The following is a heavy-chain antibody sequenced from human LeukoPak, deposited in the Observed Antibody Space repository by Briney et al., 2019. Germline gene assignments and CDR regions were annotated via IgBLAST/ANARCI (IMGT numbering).Heavy chain of an antibody. CDR2: IYPDDSDT. J-gene: IGHJ6*02. CDR1: GFSSTNYW. CDR3: ARSAGGRDGYNPYYYYGMDV. D-gene: IGHD5-24*01. V-gene: IGHV5-51*01. Sequence: GESLKISCKGFGFSSTNYWIGWVRQLPGKGLEWMGIIYPDDSDTRYSPSFQGQVTISADKSINTAYLQWNSLKTSDTAMYYCARSAGGRDGYNPYYYYGMDVWGQGTTVTVSS.